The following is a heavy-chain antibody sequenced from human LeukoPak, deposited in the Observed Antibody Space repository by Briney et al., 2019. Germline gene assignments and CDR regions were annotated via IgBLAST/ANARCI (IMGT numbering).Heavy chain of an antibody. D-gene: IGHD1-1*01. J-gene: IGHJ5*02. Sequence: PGGSLRLSCAASGFTFSSYWMHWVRQAPGKGLVWVSRISSDGSSTTYADSVKGRFTVSRDNAKNTLYLQMNSLRAEDTAVYYCARDVGSTTNWFDPWGQGTLVTVSS. V-gene: IGHV3-74*01. CDR1: GFTFSSYW. CDR3: ARDVGSTTNWFDP. CDR2: ISSDGSST.